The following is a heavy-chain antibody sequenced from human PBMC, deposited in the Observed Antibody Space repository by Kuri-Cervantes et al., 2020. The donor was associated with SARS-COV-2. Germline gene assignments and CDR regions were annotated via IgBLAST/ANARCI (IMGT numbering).Heavy chain of an antibody. CDR1: GGSISTYY. D-gene: IGHD2-15*01. V-gene: IGHV4-4*07. Sequence: GSLRLSCTVSGGSISTYYWSWIRQSAGKGLEWIGRIYSSGSTDYNPSLKSRVTMSVDTSKNQFSLNLISVAAADTAVYYCARGSGVVVAPGPGYWYFDLWGRGTLVTVSS. CDR3: ARGSGVVVAPGPGYWYFDL. CDR2: IYSSGST. J-gene: IGHJ2*01.